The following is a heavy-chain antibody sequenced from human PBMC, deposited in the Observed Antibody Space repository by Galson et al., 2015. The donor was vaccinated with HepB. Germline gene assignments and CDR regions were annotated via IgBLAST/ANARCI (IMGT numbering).Heavy chain of an antibody. J-gene: IGHJ4*02. V-gene: IGHV4-4*07. D-gene: IGHD3-22*01. CDR3: ASGYDSSGNIDY. Sequence: ETLSLTCTVSGGSISSYYWSWIRQPAGKGLEWIGRIYTSGSTNYNPSLKSRVTMSVDTSKNQFSLKLSSVTAADTAVYYCASGYDSSGNIDYWGQGTLVTVSS. CDR1: GGSISSYY. CDR2: IYTSGST.